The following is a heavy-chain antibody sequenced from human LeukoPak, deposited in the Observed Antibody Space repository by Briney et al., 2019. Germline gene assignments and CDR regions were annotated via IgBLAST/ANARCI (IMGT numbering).Heavy chain of an antibody. CDR1: GGSISSGNYY. Sequence: MSSETLSLTCTVSGGSISSGNYYWSWIRQPAGKGLEWIGRIYTSGTTNYNPSLKSRVTISLDTSKNQFSLKLTSVTAADTAVYYCARTRIGYSSGQNWFDPWGQGTLVTVSS. CDR2: IYTSGTT. V-gene: IGHV4-61*02. J-gene: IGHJ5*02. D-gene: IGHD6-19*01. CDR3: ARTRIGYSSGQNWFDP.